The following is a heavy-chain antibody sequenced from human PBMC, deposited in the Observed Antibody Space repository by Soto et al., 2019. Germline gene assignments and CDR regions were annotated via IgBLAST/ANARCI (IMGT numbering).Heavy chain of an antibody. CDR3: AREGFGYYFSGKKPYYYYGLAV. Sequence: SETLSLTCTVSGGSISSYYWSWIRQPPGKGLEWIGYIYYSGSTNYNPSLKSRVTISVDTSKNQFSLKLSSVTAADTAVYYCAREGFGYYFSGKKPYYYYGLAVWGQGTTVPGSS. CDR1: GGSISSYY. V-gene: IGHV4-59*01. J-gene: IGHJ6*02. D-gene: IGHD3-10*01. CDR2: IYYSGST.